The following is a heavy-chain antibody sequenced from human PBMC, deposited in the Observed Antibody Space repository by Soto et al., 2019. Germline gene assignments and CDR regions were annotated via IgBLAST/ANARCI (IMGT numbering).Heavy chain of an antibody. V-gene: IGHV4-39*01. Sequence: QLQLQESGPGLVKPSETLSLTCTVSGGSISSSSYYWGWIRQPPGQGPEWIGSIYYSGSTYYNPSLKSRVTISVDTSKNQFSLKLSSVTAADTAVYYCARRVTGSSSWYSYYYYGMGVWGQGTTVTVSS. J-gene: IGHJ6*02. D-gene: IGHD6-13*01. CDR3: ARRVTGSSSWYSYYYYGMGV. CDR1: GGSISSSSYY. CDR2: IYYSGST.